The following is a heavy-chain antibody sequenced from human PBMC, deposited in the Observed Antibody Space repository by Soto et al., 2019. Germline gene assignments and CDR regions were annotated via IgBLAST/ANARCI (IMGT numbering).Heavy chain of an antibody. CDR2: IYYSGST. Sequence: QVQLQESGPGLVKPSQTLSLTCTVSGGSISSGGYYWSWIRQHPGKGLEWIGYIYYSGSTYYNPSLKSRVNISVDTSKNRFSLKLGSVTAADAAVYYCARTYSSLENWFDPWGQGTLVTVSS. D-gene: IGHD6-13*01. CDR3: ARTYSSLENWFDP. J-gene: IGHJ5*02. CDR1: GGSISSGGYY. V-gene: IGHV4-31*03.